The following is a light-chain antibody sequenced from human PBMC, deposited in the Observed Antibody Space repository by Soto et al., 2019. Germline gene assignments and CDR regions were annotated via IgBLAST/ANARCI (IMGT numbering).Light chain of an antibody. CDR1: QRVSSY. J-gene: IGKJ5*01. V-gene: IGKV3-11*01. CDR3: QQRSNWPMIT. CDR2: DAS. Sequence: EIVLTQSPATLSLSPGERATLSCRASQRVSSYLAWYQQKPGQAPRLLIYDASNRATGIPARFSGSVSGTDFTLTISSLEPEDFAVYYGQQRSNWPMITFGQGTRLEIK.